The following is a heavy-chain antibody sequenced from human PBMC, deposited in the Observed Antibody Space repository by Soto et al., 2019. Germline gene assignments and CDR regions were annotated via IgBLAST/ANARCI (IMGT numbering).Heavy chain of an antibody. J-gene: IGHJ3*01. V-gene: IGHV1-3*01. CDR1: GYTFTSYA. Sequence: ASVKVSCKASGYTFTSYAMHWVRQAPGQRLEWMGWINAGNGNTKYSQKFQGRVTITRDTSASTAYMEMSSLRSEDTAVYYCARDLSMIVDQSTLWGQGTMVTVSS. CDR2: INAGNGNT. D-gene: IGHD3-22*01. CDR3: ARDLSMIVDQSTL.